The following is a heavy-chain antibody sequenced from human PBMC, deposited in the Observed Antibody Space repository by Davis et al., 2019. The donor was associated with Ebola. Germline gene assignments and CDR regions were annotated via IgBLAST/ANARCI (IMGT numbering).Heavy chain of an antibody. CDR2: IRSKANSYAT. D-gene: IGHD3-10*01. Sequence: GESLKISCAASGFTFSGSAMHWVRQASGKGLEWVGRIRSKANSYATAYAASVKGRFTISRDDSKNTAYLQMNSLKTEDTAVYYCTSHTYYYGSGSYFSWGQGTLVTVSS. V-gene: IGHV3-73*01. CDR1: GFTFSGSA. CDR3: TSHTYYYGSGSYFS. J-gene: IGHJ5*02.